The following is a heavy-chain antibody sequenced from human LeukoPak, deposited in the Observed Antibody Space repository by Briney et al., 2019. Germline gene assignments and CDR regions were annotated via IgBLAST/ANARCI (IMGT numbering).Heavy chain of an antibody. Sequence: PGGSLRLSCAASGFTFSSYSMNWVRQAPGKGLEWVSYISSSSSTIYYADSVKGRFTISRDNAKNSLYLQMNSLRDEDTAVYYCAREYHYYDSSGYYFWGQGTLVTVSS. CDR3: AREYHYYDSSGYYF. J-gene: IGHJ4*02. D-gene: IGHD3-22*01. CDR2: ISSSSSTI. CDR1: GFTFSSYS. V-gene: IGHV3-48*02.